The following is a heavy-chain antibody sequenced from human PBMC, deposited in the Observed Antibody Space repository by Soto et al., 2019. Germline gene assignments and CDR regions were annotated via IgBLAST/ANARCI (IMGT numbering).Heavy chain of an antibody. Sequence: GESLKISCRTSGYIFSTYWIGWVRQTPEKGLEWMGLIYPGDSDTRNNPSLQGQVTISSNKSITTAYMELSSLASEDTAVYYCARSEVIPEGCDYWGQGTLVTVSS. CDR2: IYPGDSDT. CDR1: GYIFSTYW. V-gene: IGHV5-51*01. J-gene: IGHJ4*02. CDR3: ARSEVIPEGCDY. D-gene: IGHD3-16*02.